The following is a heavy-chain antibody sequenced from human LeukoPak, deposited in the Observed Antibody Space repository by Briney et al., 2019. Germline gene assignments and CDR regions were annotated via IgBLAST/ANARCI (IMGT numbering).Heavy chain of an antibody. V-gene: IGHV7-4-1*02. CDR2: INTNTGNP. CDR1: GYTFTNYA. CDR3: ARSRIAASGTWWGFDP. Sequence: WASVKVSCKASGYTFTNYAMNWVRQAPGQGLEWMAWINTNTGNPTYAQGFTGRFVFSLDTSVSTAYLQISSLKAEDTAVYYCARSRIAASGTWWGFDPWGQGTLVTVSS. J-gene: IGHJ5*02. D-gene: IGHD6-13*01.